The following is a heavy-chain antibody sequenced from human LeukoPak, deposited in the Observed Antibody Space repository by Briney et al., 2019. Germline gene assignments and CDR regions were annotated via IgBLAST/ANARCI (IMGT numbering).Heavy chain of an antibody. CDR2: ISYDGSNK. CDR1: GFTFSSYA. V-gene: IGHV3-30-3*01. CDR3: ARSPAVGGYEFDY. D-gene: IGHD5-12*01. Sequence: GGSLRLSCAASGFTFSSYAMHWVRQAPGKGLEWVAVISYDGSNKYYADSVKGRFTISRDNSKNTLYLQMNSLRAEDTAVYYCARSPAVGGYEFDYWGQGTLVTVSS. J-gene: IGHJ4*02.